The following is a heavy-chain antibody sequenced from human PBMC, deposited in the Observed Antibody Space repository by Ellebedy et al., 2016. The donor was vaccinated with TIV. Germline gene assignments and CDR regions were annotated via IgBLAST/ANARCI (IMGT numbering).Heavy chain of an antibody. CDR3: TLESSIAAATQDY. D-gene: IGHD6-13*01. CDR1: GFTFSDAW. V-gene: IGHV3-15*01. J-gene: IGHJ4*02. CDR2: IKGKTDGGTA. Sequence: PGGSLRLSCAASGFTFSDAWMSWVRQAPGQGLEWVGRIKGKTDGGTAEYAPPVKGRFTISRDDSKNTLYLQINSLQTEDPAVFVCTLESSIAAATQDYWGQGTLVTVSS.